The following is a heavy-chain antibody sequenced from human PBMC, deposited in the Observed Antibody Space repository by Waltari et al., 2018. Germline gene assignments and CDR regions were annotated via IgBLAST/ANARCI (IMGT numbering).Heavy chain of an antibody. CDR3: ARGKKTAIGFGAFDI. V-gene: IGHV4-34*01. D-gene: IGHD5-18*01. J-gene: IGHJ3*02. Sequence: QVQLQQWGAGLLKPSETLSVTCAVYGGSFSGYYWSWIRQPPGKGLEWIGEINHSGSTNYNPSLKSRVTISVDTSKNQFSLKLSSVTAADTAVYYCARGKKTAIGFGAFDIWGQGTMVTVSS. CDR2: INHSGST. CDR1: GGSFSGYY.